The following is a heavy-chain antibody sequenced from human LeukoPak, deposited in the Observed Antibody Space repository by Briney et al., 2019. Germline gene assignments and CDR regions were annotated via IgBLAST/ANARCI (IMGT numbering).Heavy chain of an antibody. Sequence: PSETLSLTCTVSGGSISSYYWSWIRQPPGKGLEWIGYIYYSGSTNYNPSLKSRVTISVDTSKNQFSLKLSSVTAADTAAYYCARTPNSKQQLVDYWGQGTLVTVSS. D-gene: IGHD6-13*01. V-gene: IGHV4-59*01. J-gene: IGHJ4*02. CDR1: GGSISSYY. CDR2: IYYSGST. CDR3: ARTPNSKQQLVDY.